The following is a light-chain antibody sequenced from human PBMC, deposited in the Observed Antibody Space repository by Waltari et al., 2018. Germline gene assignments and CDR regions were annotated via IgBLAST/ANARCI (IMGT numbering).Light chain of an antibody. CDR3: QQYYTTPRT. CDR1: QSVLYSSNNKNY. V-gene: IGKV4-1*01. CDR2: WAS. J-gene: IGKJ1*01. Sequence: DIVMTQSPDSLAVSLGERATINCKSSQSVLYSSNNKNYLAWYQQKPGQHPKLLIYWASTRESGVPDRFSGSESGTDFTLTISSLQAEDVAVYYCQQYYTTPRTFGQGTKVEIK.